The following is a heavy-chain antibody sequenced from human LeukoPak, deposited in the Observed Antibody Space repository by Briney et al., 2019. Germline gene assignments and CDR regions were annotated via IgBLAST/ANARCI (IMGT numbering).Heavy chain of an antibody. Sequence: SVKVSCKASGYTFTSNYIHWVRQAPGQGLEWMGGIIPIFGTANYAQKFQGRVTITADESTSTAYMELSSLRSEDTAVYYCAVGSSSWYVYWGQGTLVTVSS. D-gene: IGHD6-13*01. CDR2: IIPIFGTA. CDR3: AVGSSSWYVY. V-gene: IGHV1-69*13. J-gene: IGHJ4*02. CDR1: GYTFTSNY.